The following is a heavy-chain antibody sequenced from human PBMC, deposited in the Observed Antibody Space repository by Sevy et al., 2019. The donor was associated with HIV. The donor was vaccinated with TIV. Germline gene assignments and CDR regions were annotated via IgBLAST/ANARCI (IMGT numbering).Heavy chain of an antibody. V-gene: IGHV3-49*04. D-gene: IGHD3-3*01. CDR3: TRGGSITILSPWDY. CDR2: IRRKAYGGST. J-gene: IGHJ4*01. Sequence: GGSLRLSCTASGFMFGDYAMSWVRQAPGKGLEWVGFIRRKAYGGSTQYAASVSGRFTISRDDSKSIAYLKMNSLKTEDTAVYYCTRGGSITILSPWDYWGHGALVTVSS. CDR1: GFMFGDYA.